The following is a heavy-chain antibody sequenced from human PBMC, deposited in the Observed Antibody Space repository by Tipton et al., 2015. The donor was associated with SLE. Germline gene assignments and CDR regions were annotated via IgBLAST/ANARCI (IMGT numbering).Heavy chain of an antibody. V-gene: IGHV4-31*03. J-gene: IGHJ3*02. CDR1: GGSISSGSYY. CDR2: IYHSGST. CDR3: ARVGLGFGTTSHDAFDI. D-gene: IGHD1-1*01. Sequence: TLSLTCTVSGGSISSGSYYWSWIRQPPGKGLEWIGYIYHSGSTYYNPSLKSRVNISVDTSKNQFSLKLSSVTAADTAVYYCARVGLGFGTTSHDAFDIWGQGTMVTVSS.